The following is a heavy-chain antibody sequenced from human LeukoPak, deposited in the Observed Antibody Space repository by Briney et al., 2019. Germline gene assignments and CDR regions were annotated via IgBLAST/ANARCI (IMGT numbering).Heavy chain of an antibody. CDR2: ISSSSSYI. V-gene: IGHV3-21*01. D-gene: IGHD5-12*01. Sequence: GGSLRLSCAASGFTHSNYWMTWVRQAPGKGLEWVSSISSSSSYIYYADSVKGRFTISRDNAKNSLYLQMNSLRAEDTAVYYCARDVQVATIYPLDYWGQGTLVTVSS. CDR3: ARDVQVATIYPLDY. CDR1: GFTHSNYW. J-gene: IGHJ4*02.